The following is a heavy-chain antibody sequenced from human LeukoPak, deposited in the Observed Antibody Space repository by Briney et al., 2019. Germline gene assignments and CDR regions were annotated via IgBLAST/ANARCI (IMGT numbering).Heavy chain of an antibody. Sequence: SVTLSLTCTVSGGSISSYYWSWIRQPPGKGLEWIGYIFYSGSTNYNPSLKSRVTISVDTSKHQFSLKLSSVTAADTAVYYCARWGYSSGASQIFDSWGQGTLVTVSS. J-gene: IGHJ4*02. D-gene: IGHD6-19*01. V-gene: IGHV4-59*01. CDR2: IFYSGST. CDR1: GGSISSYY. CDR3: ARWGYSSGASQIFDS.